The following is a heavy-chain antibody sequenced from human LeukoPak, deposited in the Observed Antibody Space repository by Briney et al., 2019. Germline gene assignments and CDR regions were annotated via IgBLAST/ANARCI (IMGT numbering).Heavy chain of an antibody. D-gene: IGHD1-26*01. V-gene: IGHV4-39*01. CDR2: IYYSGNT. CDR3: ARGFRGASFDY. CDR1: GGSIRSTSYY. Sequence: SETLSLTCTVSGGSIRSTSYYWGWIRQPPGKGLEWIGSIYYSGNTYYNPSLKSRVTISVDTSKNQFSLKLSSVTAADTAVYYCARGFRGASFDYWGQGTLVTVSS. J-gene: IGHJ4*02.